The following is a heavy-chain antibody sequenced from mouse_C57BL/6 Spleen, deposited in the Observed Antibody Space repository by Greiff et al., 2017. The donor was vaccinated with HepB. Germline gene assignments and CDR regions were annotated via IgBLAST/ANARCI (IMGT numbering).Heavy chain of an antibody. Sequence: VQLQQPGTELVKPGASVKLSCKASGYTFTSYWMHWVKQRPGQGLEWIGNINPSNGGTNYNEKFKSKATLTVDKSSSTAYMQLSSLTSEDSAVYYCARWDYYGSTWYFDVWGTGTTVTVSS. J-gene: IGHJ1*03. V-gene: IGHV1-53*01. CDR1: GYTFTSYW. CDR3: ARWDYYGSTWYFDV. CDR2: INPSNGGT. D-gene: IGHD1-1*01.